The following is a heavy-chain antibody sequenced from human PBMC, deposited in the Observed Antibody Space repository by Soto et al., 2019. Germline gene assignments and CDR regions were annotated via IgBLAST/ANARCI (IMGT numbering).Heavy chain of an antibody. CDR3: ARDLAAAGRFDY. V-gene: IGHV1-18*01. D-gene: IGHD6-13*01. CDR2: ISAYNGNT. CDR1: GYTFTSYG. Sequence: QVQLVQSGAEVKKPGASVKVSCKASGYTFTSYGISWVRQAPGQGLEGMGWISAYNGNTNYTQKLQGRVTMTTDTATNTAYMELRSLRSDDTAVYYCARDLAAAGRFDYWGQGTLVTVSS. J-gene: IGHJ4*02.